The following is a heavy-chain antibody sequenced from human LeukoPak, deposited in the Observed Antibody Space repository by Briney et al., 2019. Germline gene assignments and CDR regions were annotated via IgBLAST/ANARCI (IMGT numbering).Heavy chain of an antibody. V-gene: IGHV3-9*01. Sequence: GGSLRLSCAASGFTFDDYAMHWVRQAPGKGLEWVSGISWNSGSIGYADSVKGRFTISRDNAKNSLYLQMNSLRAEDTAVYYCADLRPPRYWGQGTLVTVSS. CDR3: ADLRPPRY. CDR1: GFTFDDYA. D-gene: IGHD1-14*01. J-gene: IGHJ4*02. CDR2: ISWNSGSI.